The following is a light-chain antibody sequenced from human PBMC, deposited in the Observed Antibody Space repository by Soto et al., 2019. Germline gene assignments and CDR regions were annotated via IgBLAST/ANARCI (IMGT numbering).Light chain of an antibody. J-gene: IGKJ3*01. CDR1: QSLAGNY. V-gene: IGKV3-20*01. Sequence: DIVLTQSPGTLSLSPGETATLSCRASQSLAGNYLAWYQQKPGQAPRLLISGASSRATGIPDRFSGSGSGTDFTLTISRLEPEDLAVYYCQQYVSKTTFGPGTKVDIK. CDR3: QQYVSKTT. CDR2: GAS.